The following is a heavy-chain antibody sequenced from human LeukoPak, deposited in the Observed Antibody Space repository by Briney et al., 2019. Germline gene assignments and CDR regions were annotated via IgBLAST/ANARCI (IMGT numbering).Heavy chain of an antibody. Sequence: SETLSLTCTVSGGSISGYFWSWIRQPPEKGLEWIAYIYYSGSTDYSPSPKSRVTISVDTSKNQFSLKLSSVTAADTAVYYCARESSGYIAFDIWGQGTMVTVSS. CDR3: ARESSGYIAFDI. J-gene: IGHJ3*02. CDR2: IYYSGST. V-gene: IGHV4-59*01. D-gene: IGHD3-22*01. CDR1: GGSISGYF.